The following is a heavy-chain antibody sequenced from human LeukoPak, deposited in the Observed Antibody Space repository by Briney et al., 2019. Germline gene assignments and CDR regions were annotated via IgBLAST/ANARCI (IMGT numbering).Heavy chain of an antibody. V-gene: IGHV4-59*01. J-gene: IGHJ4*02. CDR3: ASRGTYCSSTSCQDFDY. CDR1: GSSISSYY. Sequence: SETLSLTCTVSGSSISSYYWSWIRQPPGKGLEWIGYIYYSGSTNYNPSLKSRVTISVDTSKNQFSLKLSSVTAADTAVYYCASRGTYCSSTSCQDFDYWGQGTLVTVSS. D-gene: IGHD2-2*01. CDR2: IYYSGST.